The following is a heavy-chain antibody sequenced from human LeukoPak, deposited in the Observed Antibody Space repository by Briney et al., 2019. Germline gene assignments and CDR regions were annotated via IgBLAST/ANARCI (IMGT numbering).Heavy chain of an antibody. CDR3: ARAYYDMNYYYYGMDV. V-gene: IGHV1-69*01. D-gene: IGHD3-22*01. CDR1: GGTFSIYA. Sequence: GSSVKVSCKASGGTFSIYAISWVRQAPGQGLEWMGGIIPIFGTANYAQKFQGRVTITADESTSTAYMELSSLRSEDTAVYYCARAYYDMNYYYYGMDVWGQGTTVTVSS. J-gene: IGHJ6*02. CDR2: IIPIFGTA.